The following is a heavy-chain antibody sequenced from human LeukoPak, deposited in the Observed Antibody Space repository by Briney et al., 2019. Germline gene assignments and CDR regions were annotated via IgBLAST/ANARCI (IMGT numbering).Heavy chain of an antibody. Sequence: SETLSLTCAVYGGSFSGYYWSWVRQPPGKGLEGIGEINHSGSTNYNPSLKRRVTISVDTSKNKCSLKLSSVRAADTAVHYCARRAKNRYYDILTGPQPHFDYWGQGTLVTVSS. CDR2: INHSGST. J-gene: IGHJ4*02. CDR3: ARRAKNRYYDILTGPQPHFDY. CDR1: GGSFSGYY. D-gene: IGHD3-9*01. V-gene: IGHV4-34*01.